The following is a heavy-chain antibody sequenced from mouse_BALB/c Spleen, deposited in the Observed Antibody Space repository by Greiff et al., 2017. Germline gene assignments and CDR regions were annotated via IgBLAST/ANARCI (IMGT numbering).Heavy chain of an antibody. J-gene: IGHJ2*01. Sequence: VKLVESGPGLVAPSQSLSITCTVSGFSLTSYGVHWVRQPPGKGLEWLGVIWAGGSTNYNSALMSRLSISKDNSKSQVFLKMNSLQTDDSAMYYCARERGSGSSLYYFDYWGQGTTLTVSS. CDR2: IWAGGST. V-gene: IGHV2-9*02. D-gene: IGHD1-1*01. CDR3: ARERGSGSSLYYFDY. CDR1: GFSLTSYG.